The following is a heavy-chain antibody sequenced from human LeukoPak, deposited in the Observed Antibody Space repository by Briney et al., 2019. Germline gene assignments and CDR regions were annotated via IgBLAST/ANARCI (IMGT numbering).Heavy chain of an antibody. D-gene: IGHD4-11*01. CDR3: AKWGTVTTSEFDY. J-gene: IGHJ4*02. CDR2: ISGSGGST. CDR1: GFTFSSYA. V-gene: IGHV3-23*01. Sequence: LPGGSLRLSCAASGFTFSSYAMSWVRQAPGKGLEWVSAISGSGGSTYYADSVKGWFTISRDNSKNTLYLQMNSLRAEDTAVYYCAKWGTVTTSEFDYWGQGTLVTVSS.